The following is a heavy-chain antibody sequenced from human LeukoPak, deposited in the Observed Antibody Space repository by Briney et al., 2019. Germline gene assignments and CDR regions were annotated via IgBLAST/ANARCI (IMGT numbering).Heavy chain of an antibody. Sequence: AGSLRLSCAVSGFTFSSYSMNWVRQAPGKGLEWVSSISSSSSYIYYADSVKGRFTISRDNAKNSLYLQMNSLRAEDTAVYYCARDRVAVAGTFDYWGQGTLVTVSS. D-gene: IGHD6-19*01. J-gene: IGHJ4*02. CDR1: GFTFSSYS. CDR2: ISSSSSYI. V-gene: IGHV3-21*01. CDR3: ARDRVAVAGTFDY.